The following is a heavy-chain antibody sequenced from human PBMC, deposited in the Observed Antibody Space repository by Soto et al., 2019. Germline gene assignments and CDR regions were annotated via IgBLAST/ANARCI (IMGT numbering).Heavy chain of an antibody. J-gene: IGHJ4*02. V-gene: IGHV3-9*01. CDR2: ISWNSGRI. D-gene: IGHD5-12*01. CDR1: GFTFDDYA. CDR3: AKDSAYSGYGFFDC. Sequence: GGSLRLSCAASGFTFDDYAMHWVRQAPGKGLEWVSGISWNSGRIGYADSVKGRFTISRDSAKNSLYLQMNSLRAEDTTLYYCAKDSAYSGYGFFDCWGQGTLVTVS.